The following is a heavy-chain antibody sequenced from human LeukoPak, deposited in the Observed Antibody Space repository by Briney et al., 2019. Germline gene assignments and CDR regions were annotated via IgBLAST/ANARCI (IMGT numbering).Heavy chain of an antibody. Sequence: GGSLRLSCAVSGFTFSNHWMGWVRQAPGKGLEWVANIKEDGSEKYYVDSVKGRFTISRDNAKNSLHLQMNSLRAEDTAVYYCARYRGLGGGYYFDYWGQETLVTVSS. V-gene: IGHV3-7*04. CDR3: ARYRGLGGGYYFDY. J-gene: IGHJ4*02. CDR1: GFTFSNHW. CDR2: IKEDGSEK. D-gene: IGHD5-12*01.